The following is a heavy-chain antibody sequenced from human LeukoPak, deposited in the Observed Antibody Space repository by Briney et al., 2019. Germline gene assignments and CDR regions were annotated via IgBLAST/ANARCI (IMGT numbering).Heavy chain of an antibody. J-gene: IGHJ3*02. CDR2: IYYSGSS. CDR1: GGSISSYY. D-gene: IGHD3-22*01. Sequence: SETLSLTCTVSGGSISSYYWSWIRQPPGKGLERVGYIYYSGSSNYNPYLKRRVTRSVDTSKNQFSLKLSSLTAAATAVYYCARDRDSSGYYGSYAFDIWGQRTTVTVSS. CDR3: ARDRDSSGYYGSYAFDI. V-gene: IGHV4-59*01.